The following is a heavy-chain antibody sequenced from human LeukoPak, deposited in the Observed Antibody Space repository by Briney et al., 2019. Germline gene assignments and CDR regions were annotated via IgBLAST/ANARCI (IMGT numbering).Heavy chain of an antibody. Sequence: SETLSLTCSVSGDSMNNHYWSWIRQSPGKGLQWIGYIRHSGSIDYNPSLKSRVTISIDTSKKQLSLKLRSVTVADTAVYYCARVSTGDLDYWGQGTLVTVSS. CDR3: ARVSTGDLDY. V-gene: IGHV4-59*11. J-gene: IGHJ4*02. CDR1: GDSMNNHY. D-gene: IGHD3-16*01. CDR2: IRHSGSI.